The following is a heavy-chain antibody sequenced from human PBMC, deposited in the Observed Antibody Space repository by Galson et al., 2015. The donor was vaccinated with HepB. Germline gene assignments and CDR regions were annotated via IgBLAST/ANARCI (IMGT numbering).Heavy chain of an antibody. Sequence: SLRLSCAASGFTFSSYAMSWVRQAPGKGLEWVAAIRYSGGSTYYADSVKGRFTTSRDNSKNTLYLQMNSLRAEDTAVYYRARVREPKYDIWSGYSCKLEDFDYWGQGTMVTVSS. D-gene: IGHD3-3*01. V-gene: IGHV3-23*01. CDR3: ARVREPKYDIWSGYSCKLEDFDY. J-gene: IGHJ4*02. CDR1: GFTFSSYA. CDR2: IRYSGGST.